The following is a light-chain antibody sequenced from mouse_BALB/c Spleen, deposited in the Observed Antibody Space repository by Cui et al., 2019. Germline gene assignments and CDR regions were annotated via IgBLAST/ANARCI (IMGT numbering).Light chain of an antibody. J-gene: IGKJ5*01. CDR3: QQWSSNPPT. CDR1: SSVSY. Sequence: QIVLTQSPAIMSASPGEKVTITCSASSSVSYMHWYQQKSGTSPKRWIYDTSKLASGVPARFSGSGSGTSYSLTISSMEAEDAATYYCQQWSSNPPTFGAGTKLELK. CDR2: DTS. V-gene: IGKV4-59*01.